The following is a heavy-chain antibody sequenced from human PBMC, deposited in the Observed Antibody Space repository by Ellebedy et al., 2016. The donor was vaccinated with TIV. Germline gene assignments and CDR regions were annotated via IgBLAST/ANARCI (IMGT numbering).Heavy chain of an antibody. CDR1: GFTFSSYA. CDR2: ISGIGDSA. CDR3: AKDGSGTLIGDWFDP. D-gene: IGHD3-10*01. Sequence: GESLKISCAASGFTFSSYATSWVRQAPGKGLEWVSGISGIGDSAYYADSVKGRFTISRDNSKNTLYLQMNSLRAEDTAVYYCAKDGSGTLIGDWFDPWGQGTLVTVSS. J-gene: IGHJ5*02. V-gene: IGHV3-23*01.